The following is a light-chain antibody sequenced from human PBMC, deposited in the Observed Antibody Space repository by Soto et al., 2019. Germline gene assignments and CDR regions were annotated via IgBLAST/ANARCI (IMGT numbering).Light chain of an antibody. Sequence: QSALTQPASVSGSPGQSITISCTGTSSDVGGYNYVSWYQQHPSKAPKLMIYEVNNRPSGVSDRFSGSKSGNTASLTISGLQAEDEADYYCSSYTSSSTLVFGTWTKLTVL. CDR1: SSDVGGYNY. J-gene: IGLJ1*01. CDR3: SSYTSSSTLV. CDR2: EVN. V-gene: IGLV2-14*01.